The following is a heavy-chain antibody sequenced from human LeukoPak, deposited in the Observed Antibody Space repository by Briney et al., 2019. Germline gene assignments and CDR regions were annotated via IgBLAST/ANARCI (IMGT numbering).Heavy chain of an antibody. V-gene: IGHV4-39*01. CDR2: IYYSGST. CDR3: ASSGSTSGLGFDY. CDR1: GGSISSSSYN. J-gene: IGHJ4*02. Sequence: SETLSLTCTVSGGSISSSSYNWGWIRQPPGKGLEWIGSIYYSGSTYYNPSLKSRVTISVDTSKNQFSLKLSSVTAADTAVYYCASSGSTSGLGFDYWGQGTLVTVSS. D-gene: IGHD2-2*01.